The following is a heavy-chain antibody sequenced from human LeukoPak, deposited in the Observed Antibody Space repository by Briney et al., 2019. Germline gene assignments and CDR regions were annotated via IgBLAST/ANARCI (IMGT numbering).Heavy chain of an antibody. V-gene: IGHV1-8*02. D-gene: IGHD3-3*01. J-gene: IGHJ5*02. CDR2: MNPNSGNT. Sequence: ASVKVSCKASGYTFTNFYMHWVRQVPGQGLEWMGWMNPNSGNTGYAQKFQGRVTMTRNTSISTAYMELSSLRSEDTAVCYCAREAGYYDFWSGQQLNWFDPWGQGTLVTVSS. CDR1: GYTFTNFY. CDR3: AREAGYYDFWSGQQLNWFDP.